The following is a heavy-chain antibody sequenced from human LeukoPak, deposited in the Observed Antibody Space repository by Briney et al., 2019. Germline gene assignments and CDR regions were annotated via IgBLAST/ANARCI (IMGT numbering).Heavy chain of an antibody. Sequence: GGSLRLSCAASGFTFSSYSMNWVRQATGKGLEWVSSISSSSSYIYYADSVKGRFTISRDNAKNSLYLQMNSLRAEDTAVYYCAIDYNKGVRCGVVIYDFWGRGTLVTVSS. CDR3: AIDYNKGVRCGVVIYDF. D-gene: IGHD3-3*01. CDR2: ISSSSSYI. CDR1: GFTFSSYS. V-gene: IGHV3-21*01. J-gene: IGHJ4*02.